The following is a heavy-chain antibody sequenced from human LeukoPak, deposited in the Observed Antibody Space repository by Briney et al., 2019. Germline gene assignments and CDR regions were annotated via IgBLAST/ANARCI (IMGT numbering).Heavy chain of an antibody. D-gene: IGHD2/OR15-2a*01. Sequence: GASVKVSCKASGYTFTGYYIHWVRQAPGQGLEWMGWINPNSGATYYAQKFQGRVTMTRDTSISTADMELSNPRSDDTAIYFCARSLGISTQYYWGQGTLVTVSS. CDR2: INPNSGAT. V-gene: IGHV1-2*02. CDR3: ARSLGISTQYY. J-gene: IGHJ4*02. CDR1: GYTFTGYY.